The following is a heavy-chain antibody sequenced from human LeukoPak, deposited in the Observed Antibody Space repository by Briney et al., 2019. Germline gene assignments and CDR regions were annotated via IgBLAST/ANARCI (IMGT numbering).Heavy chain of an antibody. D-gene: IGHD6-13*01. CDR2: ISGSGGAT. CDR3: AKDLPGNSWYVPLDY. Sequence: PGGSLRLSCAASGFTFSSYAMSWVRQAPGKGLEWVSAISGSGGATYYADSVKGRFTISRDNSKNTLYLQMNTLRAEDTAVYYCAKDLPGNSWYVPLDYWGQGTLVTVSS. V-gene: IGHV3-23*01. J-gene: IGHJ4*02. CDR1: GFTFSSYA.